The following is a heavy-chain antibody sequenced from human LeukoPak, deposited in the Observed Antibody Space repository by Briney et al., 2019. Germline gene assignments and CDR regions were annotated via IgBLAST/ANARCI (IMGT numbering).Heavy chain of an antibody. Sequence: ETLSLTCTVSGGSISTYYWNWIRQPPGKGLEWIGYIYYSGTTNYNPSLKSRVSMSVDTSKNQFSLKLSSVTAADTAVYYCARVTGDDSSGYYYYYYMDVWGKGTTVTISS. V-gene: IGHV4-59*01. J-gene: IGHJ6*03. D-gene: IGHD3-22*01. CDR3: ARVTGDDSSGYYYYYYMDV. CDR2: IYYSGTT. CDR1: GGSISTYY.